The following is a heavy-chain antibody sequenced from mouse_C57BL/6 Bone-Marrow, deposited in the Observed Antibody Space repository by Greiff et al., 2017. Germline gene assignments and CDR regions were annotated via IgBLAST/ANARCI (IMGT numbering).Heavy chain of an antibody. CDR1: GYTFTSYW. J-gene: IGHJ3*01. Sequence: QVQLQQSGAELAKPGASVTLSCKASGYTFTSYWLHWLKQRLGQGLEWIGYFIPSSGYTKYNQTFKDKATLTADKSSSTAYMQLSSLTYEDSAVYYSARKNYGYDVAFAYRGEGTLVTVSA. V-gene: IGHV1-7*01. CDR3: ARKNYGYDVAFAY. D-gene: IGHD2-2*01. CDR2: FIPSSGYT.